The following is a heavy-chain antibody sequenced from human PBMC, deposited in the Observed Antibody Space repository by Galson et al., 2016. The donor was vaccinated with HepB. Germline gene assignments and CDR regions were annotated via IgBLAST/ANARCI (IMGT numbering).Heavy chain of an antibody. D-gene: IGHD3-16*01. CDR3: GKHGGFDY. Sequence: SLRLSCAASGFSFSSSGMSWVRQTPGRGLEWLSGITGRGDTTHYADSVRGRFTISRDNSKNTLYLYMNSLRAGDTAVYYCGKHGGFDYWSQGALVTVSS. J-gene: IGHJ4*02. CDR1: GFSFSSSG. V-gene: IGHV3-23*01. CDR2: ITGRGDTT.